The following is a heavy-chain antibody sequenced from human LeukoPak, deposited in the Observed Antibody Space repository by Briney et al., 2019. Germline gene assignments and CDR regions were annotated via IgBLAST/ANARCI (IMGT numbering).Heavy chain of an antibody. CDR3: ARPGIAVAGTEA. Sequence: ASVKVSCKASGYTFTGYYMHWVRQAPGQGPEWMGWINPNSGGTNYAQKFQGRVTMTRDTSISTAYMELSRLRSDDTAVYYCARPGIAVAGTEAWGQGTLVTVSS. J-gene: IGHJ5*02. V-gene: IGHV1-2*02. CDR2: INPNSGGT. D-gene: IGHD6-19*01. CDR1: GYTFTGYY.